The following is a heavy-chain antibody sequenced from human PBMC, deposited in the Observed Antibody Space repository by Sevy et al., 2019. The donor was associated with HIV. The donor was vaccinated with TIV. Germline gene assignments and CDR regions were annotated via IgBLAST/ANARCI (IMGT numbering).Heavy chain of an antibody. D-gene: IGHD3-22*01. CDR2: IYPGDSET. CDR3: ARFYDSSGHFPSDY. Sequence: GESLKISCKGSGYSFTNYWIAWVHQMTGKGLECMGIIYPGDSETRYSPSFQGQVTISADKSISTAYLHWSSLKASDTAMYYCARFYDSSGHFPSDYWGQGTLVTVSS. V-gene: IGHV5-51*07. CDR1: GYSFTNYW. J-gene: IGHJ4*02.